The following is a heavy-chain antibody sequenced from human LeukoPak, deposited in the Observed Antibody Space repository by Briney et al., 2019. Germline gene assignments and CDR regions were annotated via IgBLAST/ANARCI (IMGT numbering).Heavy chain of an antibody. D-gene: IGHD5-18*01. CDR1: GYTFTGYY. CDR2: INPNSGGT. CDR3: AGRPDTAIVPIFDY. Sequence: ASVKVSGKASGYTFTGYYLHWVRQAPGQGLEWMGWINPNSGGTNYAQKFQGRVTMTGDTSISTAYMELSRLSSDDTAIYYCAGRPDTAIVPIFDYWGQGTLVTVSS. J-gene: IGHJ4*02. V-gene: IGHV1-2*02.